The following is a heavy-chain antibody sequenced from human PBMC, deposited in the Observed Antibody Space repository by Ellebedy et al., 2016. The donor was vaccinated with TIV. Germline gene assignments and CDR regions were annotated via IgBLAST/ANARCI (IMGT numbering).Heavy chain of an antibody. D-gene: IGHD5-18*01. Sequence: ASVKVSCXAFGYTFTNYYTHWVRQASGHGLEWMGVINPRGGTTAYAQKFQGRVTMTRDTSSSTVYMELSSLRSDDTAVFYCAVRAYSYGGFDYWGQGTLVTVSS. V-gene: IGHV1-46*01. J-gene: IGHJ4*02. CDR3: AVRAYSYGGFDY. CDR2: INPRGGTT. CDR1: GYTFTNYY.